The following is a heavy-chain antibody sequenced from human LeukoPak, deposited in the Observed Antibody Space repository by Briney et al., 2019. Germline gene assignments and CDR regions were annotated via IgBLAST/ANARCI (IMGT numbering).Heavy chain of an antibody. V-gene: IGHV1-46*01. J-gene: IGHJ4*02. CDR2: IYPRDGST. Sequence: ASVKVSCKVSGYSFTSNYIHWVRQAPGQGLEWMGMIYPRDGSTSYAQRFQDRVTVTRDTSTSAVHMELSGLRSEDTAVYYCARDQEGFDYWGQGTLVTVSS. CDR1: GYSFTSNY. CDR3: ARDQEGFDY.